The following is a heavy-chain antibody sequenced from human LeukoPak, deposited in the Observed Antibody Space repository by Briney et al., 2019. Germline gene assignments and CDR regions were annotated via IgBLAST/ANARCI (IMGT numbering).Heavy chain of an antibody. Sequence: SVKVSCKASGGTFSSYAISWVRQAPGQGLEWMGRIIPILGIANYAQKFQGRVTITADKSTSTAYMELSSLRSEDTAVYYCARDSEVVRGVIITLFDYWGQGTLVTVSS. V-gene: IGHV1-69*04. CDR2: IIPILGIA. CDR3: ARDSEVVRGVIITLFDY. D-gene: IGHD3-10*01. CDR1: GGTFSSYA. J-gene: IGHJ4*02.